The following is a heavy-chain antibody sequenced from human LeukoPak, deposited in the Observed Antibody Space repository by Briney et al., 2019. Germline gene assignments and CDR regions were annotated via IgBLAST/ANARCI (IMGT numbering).Heavy chain of an antibody. D-gene: IGHD6-13*01. CDR2: INPNGGGT. J-gene: IGHJ6*02. Sequence: ASVKVSCKASGYTFTGYYMHWVRQAPGQGLEWMGWINPNGGGTNYAQKFQGRVTMTRDTSISTAYMELSRLRSDDTAVYYCARDRDSSSWYGGYGMDVWGQGTTVTVSS. CDR1: GYTFTGYY. V-gene: IGHV1-2*02. CDR3: ARDRDSSSWYGGYGMDV.